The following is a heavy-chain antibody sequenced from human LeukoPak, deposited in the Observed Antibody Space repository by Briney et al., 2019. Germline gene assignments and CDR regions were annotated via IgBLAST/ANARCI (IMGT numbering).Heavy chain of an antibody. J-gene: IGHJ4*02. CDR1: GITFGYYS. D-gene: IGHD6-13*01. CDR2: ISSSSNYI. CDR3: ARGLWYGLDY. Sequence: GGSLRLSCAASGITFGYYSMNWVRQAPGKGLEWVSSISSSSNYIYYADSVKGRFTISRDNAKNSVYLQMNSLRAEDTAVYYCARGLWYGLDYWGQGTLVTVSS. V-gene: IGHV3-21*01.